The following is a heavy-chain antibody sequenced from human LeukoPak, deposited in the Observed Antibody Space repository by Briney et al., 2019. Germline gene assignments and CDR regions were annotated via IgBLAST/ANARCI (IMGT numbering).Heavy chain of an antibody. J-gene: IGHJ1*01. V-gene: IGHV1-8*01. CDR2: MNPNSGNT. D-gene: IGHD1-7*01. Sequence: ASVKVSCKASGYTFTSYDINWVRQATGQGLEWMGWMNPNSGNTGYAQKFQGRVTMTRNTSISTAYMELSSLRSEDTAVYYCARRGSGWNYQTAEYFQHWGQGTLVTVSS. CDR3: ARRGSGWNYQTAEYFQH. CDR1: GYTFTSYD.